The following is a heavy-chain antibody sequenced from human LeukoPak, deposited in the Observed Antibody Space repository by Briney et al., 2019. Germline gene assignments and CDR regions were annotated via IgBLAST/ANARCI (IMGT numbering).Heavy chain of an antibody. J-gene: IGHJ5*02. CDR1: GFTFCSYW. Sequence: QTGGSLRLSCAACGFTFCSYWIHWVRQAPGKGLVWVSRIDHDGSSTRYADSVKGRFTISRNNAKNTLYLQMNSLRAEDTAVYYWAREVSGDPWYNWFDPWGQGTLVTVSS. CDR2: IDHDGSST. V-gene: IGHV3-74*01. CDR3: AREVSGDPWYNWFDP. D-gene: IGHD4-17*01.